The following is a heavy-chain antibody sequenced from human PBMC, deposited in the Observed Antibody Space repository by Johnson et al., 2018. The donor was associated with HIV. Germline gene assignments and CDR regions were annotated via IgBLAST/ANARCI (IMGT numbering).Heavy chain of an antibody. CDR2: INWNGGRT. D-gene: IGHD2-21*02. CDR1: GFTFDDCG. CDR3: ARGHSDLVTASDI. Sequence: EVQLVESGGGVVRPGGSLRLSCAASGFTFDDCGMNWVRQAPGKGLEWVSGINWNGGRTGYADSVKGRFTISRDNAKNSLYLQMNILRADDTAVYHCARGHSDLVTASDIWGHGTMVTVSS. J-gene: IGHJ3*02. V-gene: IGHV3-20*01.